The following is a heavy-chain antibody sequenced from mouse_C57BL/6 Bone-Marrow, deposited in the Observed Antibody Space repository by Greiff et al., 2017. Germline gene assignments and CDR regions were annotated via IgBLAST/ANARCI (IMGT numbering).Heavy chain of an antibody. CDR1: GFTFSDYG. CDR2: ISSGSSTI. J-gene: IGHJ3*01. V-gene: IGHV5-17*01. CDR3: ARFAY. Sequence: EVQGVESGGGLVKPGGSLKLSCAASGFTFSDYGMHWVRQAPEKGLGWVAYISSGSSTIYYADIVKGRFTISRDNAKNTLFLQMTSLRSEDTAMYYCARFAYWGQGTLVTVSA.